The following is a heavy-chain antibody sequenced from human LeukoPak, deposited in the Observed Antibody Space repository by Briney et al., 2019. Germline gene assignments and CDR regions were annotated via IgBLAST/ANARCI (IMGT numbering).Heavy chain of an antibody. CDR2: ISGSGGST. CDR3: AKEQSPWGAYGSGSNNWFDP. Sequence: GGSLRLSCAASGSTFSSYAMSWVRQAPGKGLEWVSAISGSGGSTYYADSVKGRFTISRDNSKNTLYLQMNSLRAEDTAVYYCAKEQSPWGAYGSGSNNWFDPWGQGTLVTVSS. J-gene: IGHJ5*02. D-gene: IGHD3-10*01. V-gene: IGHV3-23*01. CDR1: GSTFSSYA.